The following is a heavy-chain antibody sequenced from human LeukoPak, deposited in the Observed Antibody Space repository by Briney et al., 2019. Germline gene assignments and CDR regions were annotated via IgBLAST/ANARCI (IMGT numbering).Heavy chain of an antibody. J-gene: IGHJ6*03. Sequence: PSETLSLTCTVSGGSVSSYYWSWIRQPPGKGLEWIGYIYYSGSTNYNPSLKSRVTISVDTSKNQFSLKLSSVTAADTAVYYCAREAQDIVVVPAAIPMRYYYMDVWGKGTTVTVSS. CDR3: AREAQDIVVVPAAIPMRYYYMDV. CDR1: GGSVSSYY. CDR2: IYYSGST. D-gene: IGHD2-2*02. V-gene: IGHV4-59*02.